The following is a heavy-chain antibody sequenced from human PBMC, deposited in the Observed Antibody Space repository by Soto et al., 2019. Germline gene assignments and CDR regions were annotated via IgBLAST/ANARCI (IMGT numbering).Heavy chain of an antibody. Sequence: SETLSLTCAVSGGSISSGGSSWSWIRQPPGKGLEWIGYIYHSGSTYYNPSLKSRVTISVDRSKNQFSLKLSSVTAADTAVYYCARVPGPWGQGTLVTVSS. J-gene: IGHJ5*02. CDR1: GGSISSGGSS. CDR3: ARVPGP. D-gene: IGHD3-10*01. V-gene: IGHV4-30-2*01. CDR2: IYHSGST.